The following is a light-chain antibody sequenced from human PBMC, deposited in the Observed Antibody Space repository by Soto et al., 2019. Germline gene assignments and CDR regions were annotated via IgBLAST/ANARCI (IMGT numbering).Light chain of an antibody. V-gene: IGKV3-11*01. Sequence: EIVWTQSPATLSLSPGDRATLSCRASQSVGSYLGWYQQRPGQAPRLLIYDASNRATGNPARFSGSGSGTDFPLTISSLEPEEFAVYYCQQRSDWPSTFGGGTKVEIK. CDR1: QSVGSY. J-gene: IGKJ4*01. CDR3: QQRSDWPST. CDR2: DAS.